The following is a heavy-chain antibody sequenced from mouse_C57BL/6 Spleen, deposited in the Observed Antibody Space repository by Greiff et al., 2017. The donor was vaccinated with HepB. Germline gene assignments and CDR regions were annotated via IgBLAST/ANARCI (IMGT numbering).Heavy chain of an antibody. CDR3: ARVRNFDY. J-gene: IGHJ2*01. Sequence: QVQLQQPGAELVMPGASVKLSCKASGYTFTSYWMHWVKQRPGQGLEWIGEIDPSDSYTNYNHKFKGKSTLTVDKSSSTAYMQLSSLTSEDSAVYYCARVRNFDYWGQGTTLTVSS. CDR2: IDPSDSYT. CDR1: GYTFTSYW. V-gene: IGHV1-69*01.